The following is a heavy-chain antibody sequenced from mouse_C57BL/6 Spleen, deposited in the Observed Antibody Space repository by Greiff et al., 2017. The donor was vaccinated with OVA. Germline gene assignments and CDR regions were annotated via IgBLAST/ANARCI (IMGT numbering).Heavy chain of an antibody. Sequence: EVQGVESGGGLVQPGGSLSLSCAASGFTFTDYYMSWVRQPPGKALEWLGFIRNKANGYTTEYSAYVKGRFTISRDNSQSILYLQMNALGAEDSATYYCGRYIPSLITSAYFDDWGKGATLTVSS. CDR1: GFTFTDYY. J-gene: IGHJ2*01. CDR2: IRNKANGYTT. V-gene: IGHV7-3*01. D-gene: IGHD1-2*01. CDR3: GRYIPSLITSAYFDD.